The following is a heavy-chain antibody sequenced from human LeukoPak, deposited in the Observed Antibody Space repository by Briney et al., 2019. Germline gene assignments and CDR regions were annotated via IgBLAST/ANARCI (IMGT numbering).Heavy chain of an antibody. Sequence: PSETLSLTCTVSGYSISSGYYWGWIRQPPGKGLEWIGSIYHSGSTYYNPSLKSRVTISVDTSKNQFTLKLSSVTAADTAVYYCARSRNPGYSSGWYYFDYWGQGTLVTVSS. V-gene: IGHV4-38-2*02. J-gene: IGHJ4*02. CDR2: IYHSGST. D-gene: IGHD6-19*01. CDR3: ARSRNPGYSSGWYYFDY. CDR1: GYSISSGYY.